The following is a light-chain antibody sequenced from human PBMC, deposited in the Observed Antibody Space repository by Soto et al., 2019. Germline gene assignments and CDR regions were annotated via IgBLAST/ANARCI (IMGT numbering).Light chain of an antibody. CDR3: QQRNQWPPVT. CDR2: DAS. J-gene: IGKJ4*01. Sequence: ESVLTQSPATLSLSPGERATLSCRASPSVSNSLAWYQHKPGQAPRLLIYDASNSATGVPTRFSGSGSGTDFTLTTSSLEPEDVAVYYCQQRNQWPPVTFGGGTRVEIK. CDR1: PSVSNS. V-gene: IGKV3-11*01.